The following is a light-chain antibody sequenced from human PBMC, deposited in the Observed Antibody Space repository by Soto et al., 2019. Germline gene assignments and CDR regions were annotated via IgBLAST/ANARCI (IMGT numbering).Light chain of an antibody. Sequence: EIVLTQSPGTLSLSPGERATLSCRASQSVSSSYLAWYQQKPGQAPRLLIYGASSRATGIPDRFSGSGSGTEFTLTISSLQSEDFAVYYCQQRSNWPGITFGQGTRLEIK. CDR1: QSVSSSY. CDR2: GAS. J-gene: IGKJ5*01. V-gene: IGKV3D-20*02. CDR3: QQRSNWPGIT.